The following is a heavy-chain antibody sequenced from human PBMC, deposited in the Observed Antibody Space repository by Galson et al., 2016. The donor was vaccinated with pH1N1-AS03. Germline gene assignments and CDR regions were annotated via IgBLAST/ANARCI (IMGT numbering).Heavy chain of an antibody. D-gene: IGHD3-16*01. CDR3: VMRDKNMIRLAPGVKFDY. CDR1: GGTFSTYS. J-gene: IGHJ4*02. V-gene: IGHV1-69*08. Sequence: SVKVSCKASGGTFSTYSISWVRQAPGQGLEWMGSLTPIFGTTSYAPKFQDRVTLTADKATNTDYMEVASLESDDTACYFCVMRDKNMIRLAPGVKFDYWGQGTLVSVSS. CDR2: LTPIFGTT.